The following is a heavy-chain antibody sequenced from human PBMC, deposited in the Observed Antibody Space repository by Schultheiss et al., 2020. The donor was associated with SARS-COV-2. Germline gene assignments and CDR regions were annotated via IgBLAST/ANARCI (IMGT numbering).Heavy chain of an antibody. Sequence: GGSLRLSCAASGFTFSSYGMHWVRQAPGKGLEWVSYISTSSSTIYYADSVKGRFTISRDNSKNTLYLQMNSLRAEDTAVYYCTTVAVTTLGGMDVWGQGTTVTVSS. V-gene: IGHV3-48*01. J-gene: IGHJ6*02. D-gene: IGHD4-17*01. CDR1: GFTFSSYG. CDR3: TTVAVTTLGGMDV. CDR2: ISTSSSTI.